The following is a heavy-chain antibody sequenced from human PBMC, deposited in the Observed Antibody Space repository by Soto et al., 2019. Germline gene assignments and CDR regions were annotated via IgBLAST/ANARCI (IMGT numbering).Heavy chain of an antibody. D-gene: IGHD7-27*01. CDR2: IIPILGIE. J-gene: IGHJ4*02. CDR3: ARDGDWGEPYDFDY. Sequence: QVQLVQSGAEVKKPGSSVKVSCKASGGTFSSYTISWVRQAPGQGLEWMGRIIPILGIENYAQKFQGRVTITANKSTSTAYMELSSLRCEDTAVYYCARDGDWGEPYDFDYWSQGTMVTVSS. CDR1: GGTFSSYT. V-gene: IGHV1-69*08.